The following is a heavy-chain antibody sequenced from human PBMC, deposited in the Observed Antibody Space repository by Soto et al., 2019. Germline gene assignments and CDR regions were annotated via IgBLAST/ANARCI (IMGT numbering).Heavy chain of an antibody. J-gene: IGHJ4*02. V-gene: IGHV4-59*12. Sequence: SETLSLTCTVSGGSISSYYWSWIRQPPGKGLEWIGEINHSGSTNYNPSLKSRVTISVDTSKNQFSLKLSSVTAADTAVYYCARGRSRDQLRYFDWLLSPYFDYWGQGTLVTVS. D-gene: IGHD3-9*01. CDR2: INHSGST. CDR1: GGSISSYY. CDR3: ARGRSRDQLRYFDWLLSPYFDY.